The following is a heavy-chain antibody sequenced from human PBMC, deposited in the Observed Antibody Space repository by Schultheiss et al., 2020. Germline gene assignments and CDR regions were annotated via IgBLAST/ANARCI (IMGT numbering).Heavy chain of an antibody. CDR3: AKDGVGTPESFDM. J-gene: IGHJ3*02. Sequence: SETLSLTCAVSGGSISSSNWWSWVRQPPGKGLEWIGTIYHSGSTYYNPSLQSRVSISVDTSKNQFSLKLSSVTAADTAVCYCAKDGVGTPESFDMWGQRKWSPSPQ. CDR2: IYHSGST. CDR1: GGSISSSNW. V-gene: IGHV4-4*02. D-gene: IGHD4-23*01.